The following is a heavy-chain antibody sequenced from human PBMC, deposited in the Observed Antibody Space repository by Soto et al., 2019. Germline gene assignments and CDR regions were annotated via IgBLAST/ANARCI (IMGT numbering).Heavy chain of an antibody. CDR3: ARVSGSYYYGMDV. V-gene: IGHV4-30-4*08. J-gene: IGHJ6*02. D-gene: IGHD1-26*01. CDR1: GGSIISGDCY. CDR2: IYYSGDT. Sequence: SVTMSLTCTVAGGSIISGDCYWSRINKPPGKGLEWIGYIYYSGDTSYNPSLKSRVTISIDTSKNQFSLKLSSVTAADTAVYYCARVSGSYYYGMDVWGQGTTVTVSS.